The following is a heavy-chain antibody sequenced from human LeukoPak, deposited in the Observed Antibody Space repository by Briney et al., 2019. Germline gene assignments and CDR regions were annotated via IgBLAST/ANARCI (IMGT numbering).Heavy chain of an antibody. CDR2: INRDGSTT. CDR3: ARDRKSGESSEIDF. CDR1: GFTFSNYW. D-gene: IGHD3-10*01. J-gene: IGHJ4*02. V-gene: IGHV3-74*01. Sequence: PGRSLRLSCAASGFTFSNYWVHWVRQAPGKGLVWVSRINRDGSTTNYADSVKGRFTASRDNAKNTLNLQMNSLRAEDTAVYYCARDRKSGESSEIDFWGQGTLVTVSS.